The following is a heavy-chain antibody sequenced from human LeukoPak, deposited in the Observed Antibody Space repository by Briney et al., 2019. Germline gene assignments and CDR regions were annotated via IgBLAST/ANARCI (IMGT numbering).Heavy chain of an antibody. D-gene: IGHD2-15*01. CDR3: ALSGGSCFY. CDR1: GGSFSGYY. CDR2: INHSGST. V-gene: IGHV4-34*01. J-gene: IGHJ4*02. Sequence: PSETLSLTCAVYGGSFSGYYWSWIRQPSGKGLEWIGEINHSGSTNYNPSLKSRVTISVDTSKNQLSLKLSSVTAADTAVYYCALSGGSCFYWGQGTLVTVSS.